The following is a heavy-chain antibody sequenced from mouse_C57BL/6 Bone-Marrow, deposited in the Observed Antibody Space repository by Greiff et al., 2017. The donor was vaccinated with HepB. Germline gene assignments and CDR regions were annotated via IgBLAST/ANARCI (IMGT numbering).Heavy chain of an antibody. Sequence: EVKVVESGGDLVKPGGSLKLSCAASGFTFSSYGMSWVRQTPDKRLEWVATISSGGSYTYYPDSVKGRFTISRDNAKNTLYLQMSSLKSEDTAMYYCARQNWDHYGSSPYYFDYWGQGTTLTVSS. V-gene: IGHV5-6*01. CDR1: GFTFSSYG. CDR2: ISSGGSYT. CDR3: ARQNWDHYGSSPYYFDY. D-gene: IGHD1-1*01. J-gene: IGHJ2*01.